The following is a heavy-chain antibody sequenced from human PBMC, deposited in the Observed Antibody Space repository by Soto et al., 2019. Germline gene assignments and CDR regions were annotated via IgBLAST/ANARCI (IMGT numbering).Heavy chain of an antibody. CDR1: GATFTNSG. Sequence: QVQLVQSGAEVKKPGSSVKASSQASGATFTNSGRIWWRRAPGQGREGMGGIIPILETTSYAQKFQGRVTITADESTRTAYMEVSSLRSEDTAVYYCARSPAMVRGVTDYYFDYWGQGTLVTVSS. D-gene: IGHD3-10*01. V-gene: IGHV1-69*01. J-gene: IGHJ4*02. CDR3: ARSPAMVRGVTDYYFDY. CDR2: IIPILETT.